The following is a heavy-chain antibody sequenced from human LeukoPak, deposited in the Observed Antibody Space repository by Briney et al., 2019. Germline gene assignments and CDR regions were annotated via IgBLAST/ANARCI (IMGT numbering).Heavy chain of an antibody. V-gene: IGHV3-30*18. D-gene: IGHD5-12*01. J-gene: IGHJ4*02. CDR3: AKPRLRGGYLFDY. CDR2: VSDDGSNK. Sequence: GRSLRLSCAASGFTSSSYGMHWVRQAPSKGLEWMAVVSDDGSNKYYEDSVRGRFTIPRDNSKNTLYLQMSSLRDEDTAVYYCAKPRLRGGYLFDYWGQGTLVTVSS. CDR1: GFTSSSYG.